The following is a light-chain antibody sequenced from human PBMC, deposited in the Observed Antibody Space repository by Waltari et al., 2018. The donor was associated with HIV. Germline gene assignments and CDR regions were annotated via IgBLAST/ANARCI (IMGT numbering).Light chain of an antibody. CDR1: SSNIGADYD. J-gene: IGLJ2*01. CDR2: GNK. CDR3: QSYDRSLSASVV. Sequence: QSVLTQPPSVSGAPGQRVTISCTGGSSNIGADYDGHGYQQIPGTAPKLLISGNKNRPSGVPDRFSASKSGASASLAITGLQAEDEADYFCQSYDRSLSASVVFGGGTKLTVL. V-gene: IGLV1-40*01.